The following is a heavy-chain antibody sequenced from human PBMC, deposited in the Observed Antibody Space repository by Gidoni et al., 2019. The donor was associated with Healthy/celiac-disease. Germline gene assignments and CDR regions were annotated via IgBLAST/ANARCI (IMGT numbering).Heavy chain of an antibody. CDR2: IRSKAYGGTT. Sequence: EVQLVESGGGLVQPGRSLRLSCTASGFTFGDYAMRWFRQAPGKGLEWVGFIRSKAYGGTTEYAASVKGRFTISRDDSKSIAYLQMNSLKTEDTAVYYCTRDGGYSYGQIGYYFDYWGQGPWSPSPQ. CDR3: TRDGGYSYGQIGYYFDY. J-gene: IGHJ4*02. V-gene: IGHV3-49*03. D-gene: IGHD5-18*01. CDR1: GFTFGDYA.